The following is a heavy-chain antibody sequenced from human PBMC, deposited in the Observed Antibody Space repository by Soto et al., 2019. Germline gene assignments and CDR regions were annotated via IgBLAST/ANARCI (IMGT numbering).Heavy chain of an antibody. V-gene: IGHV4-34*01. CDR3: ARRVSTYYDFWSGYYWGGYFDY. Sequence: QVQLQQWGAGLLKPSETLSLTCAVYGGSFSGYYWSWIRQPPGKGLEWTGEINHSGSTNYNPSLKSRVTISVDTSKNQLSLKLSSLTAADTAVYYCARRVSTYYDFWSGYYWGGYFDYWGQGTLVTVAS. CDR1: GGSFSGYY. J-gene: IGHJ4*02. D-gene: IGHD3-3*01. CDR2: INHSGST.